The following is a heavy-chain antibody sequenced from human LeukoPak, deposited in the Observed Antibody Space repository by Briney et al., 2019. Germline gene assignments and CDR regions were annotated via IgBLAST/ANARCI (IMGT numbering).Heavy chain of an antibody. Sequence: GGYLRLSCAASGFTFRNYYMHWVRQAPGKGLEWVAVISLDGNNEYYADSVKGRFSLSRDNSMNTLYLQLNSLRTEGTAMYYCARDLSGHWTYDYWGQGTLATVSS. V-gene: IGHV3-30-3*01. J-gene: IGHJ4*01. D-gene: IGHD1-1*01. CDR3: ARDLSGHWTYDY. CDR2: ISLDGNNE. CDR1: GFTFRNYY.